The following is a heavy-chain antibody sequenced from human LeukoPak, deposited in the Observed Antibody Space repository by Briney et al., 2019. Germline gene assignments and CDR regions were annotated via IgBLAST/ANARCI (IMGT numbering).Heavy chain of an antibody. CDR3: AKAGVAAAGTWHY. CDR2: ISGSGGST. V-gene: IGHV3-23*01. CDR1: GFTFSSYW. J-gene: IGHJ4*02. D-gene: IGHD6-13*01. Sequence: GGSLRLSCAASGFTFSSYWMSWVRQAPGKGLEWVSAISGSGGSTYYADSVKGRFTVSRDNSKNTLYLQMNSLRAEDTAVYYCAKAGVAAAGTWHYWGQGTLVTVSS.